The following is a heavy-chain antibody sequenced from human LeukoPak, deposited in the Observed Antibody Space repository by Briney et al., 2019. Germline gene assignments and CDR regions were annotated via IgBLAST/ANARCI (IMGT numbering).Heavy chain of an antibody. CDR1: GYTFDDHG. V-gene: IGHV3-21*01. J-gene: IGHJ4*02. CDR3: ARGENNYGYYYFDY. CDR2: ISSSSSYI. Sequence: KPGGSLRLSCGASGYTFDDHGMNWVRQAPGKGLEWVSSISSSSSYIYYADSVKGRFTISRDNAKNSLYLQMNSLRAEDMAVYYCARGENNYGYYYFDYWGQGTLVTVSS. D-gene: IGHD5-18*01.